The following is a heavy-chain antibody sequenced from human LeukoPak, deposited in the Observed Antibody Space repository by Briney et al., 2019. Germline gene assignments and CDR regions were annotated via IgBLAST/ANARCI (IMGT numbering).Heavy chain of an antibody. CDR3: ARDSSGYYWAAENFDY. CDR2: ISRSSRYI. D-gene: IGHD3-22*01. J-gene: IGHJ4*02. V-gene: IGHV3-21*01. Sequence: PGGSLRLSCAASGFTFSSHSMNWVRQAPGKGLEWVSSISRSSRYIYYADSVKGRFTISRDNAKNSLYLQMNSLRAEDTAVYYCARDSSGYYWAAENFDYWGQGTLVTVSS. CDR1: GFTFSSHS.